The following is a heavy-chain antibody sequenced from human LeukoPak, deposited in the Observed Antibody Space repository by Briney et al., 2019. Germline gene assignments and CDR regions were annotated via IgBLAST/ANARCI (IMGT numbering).Heavy chain of an antibody. J-gene: IGHJ4*02. Sequence: SETLSLTCAVYGGSFSGYYWSWIRQPPGKGLEWIGEINHSGSTNYNPSLKSRVTISVDTSKNQFSLKLSSVTAADTAVYYCAGGGFGSSWWFDYWGQGTLVTVSS. CDR3: AGGGFGSSWWFDY. CDR1: GGSFSGYY. CDR2: INHSGST. D-gene: IGHD6-13*01. V-gene: IGHV4-34*01.